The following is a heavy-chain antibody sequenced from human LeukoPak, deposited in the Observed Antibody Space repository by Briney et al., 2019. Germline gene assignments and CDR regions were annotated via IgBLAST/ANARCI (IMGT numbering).Heavy chain of an antibody. CDR2: INHSGST. V-gene: IGHV4-34*01. CDR1: GGSFSGYY. Sequence: PSETLSLTCAVYGGSFSGYYWSWIRQPPGKGLEWIGEINHSGSTNYNPSLKSRVTISVDTSKNQFSLKLSSVTAADTAVYYCARGDYAWGSYLRYDYWGQGTLVTVSS. J-gene: IGHJ4*02. D-gene: IGHD3-16*02. CDR3: ARGDYAWGSYLRYDY.